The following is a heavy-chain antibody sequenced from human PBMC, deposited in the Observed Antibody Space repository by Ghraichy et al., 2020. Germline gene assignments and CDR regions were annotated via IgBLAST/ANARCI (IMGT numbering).Heavy chain of an antibody. CDR1: GGSISSSSYY. CDR3: ASGWYPYYYYGMDV. Sequence: SETLSLTCTVSGGSISSSSYYWGWIRQPPGKGLEWIGSIYYSGSTYYNPSLKSRVTISVDTSKNQFSLKLSSVTAADTAVYYCASGWYPYYYYGMDVWGQGTTVTVSS. V-gene: IGHV4-39*01. J-gene: IGHJ6*02. CDR2: IYYSGST. D-gene: IGHD6-19*01.